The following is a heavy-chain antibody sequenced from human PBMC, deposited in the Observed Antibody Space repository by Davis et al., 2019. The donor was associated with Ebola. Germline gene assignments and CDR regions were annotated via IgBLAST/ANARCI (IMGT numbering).Heavy chain of an antibody. CDR3: TRHIDYSSPYYYYYMDV. CDR1: GFTFSGSA. D-gene: IGHD4-11*01. CDR2: IRSKANSYAT. J-gene: IGHJ6*03. V-gene: IGHV3-73*01. Sequence: GESLKISCAASGFTFSGSAMHWVRQASGKGLEWVGRIRSKANSYATAYAASVKGRFTISRDDSKNTAYLQMNSLKTEDTAVYYCTRHIDYSSPYYYYYMDVWGKGTTVTVSS.